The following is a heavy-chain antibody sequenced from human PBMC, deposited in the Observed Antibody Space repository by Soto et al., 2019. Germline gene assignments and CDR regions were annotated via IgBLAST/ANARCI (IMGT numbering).Heavy chain of an antibody. CDR1: GFTFSSYA. J-gene: IGHJ4*02. Sequence: GGSLRLSCAASGFTFSSYAMHWVRQAPGKGLEWVAVISYDGSNKYYADSVKGRFTISRDNSKNTLYLQMNSLRAEDTAVYYCARGPLRYFDWLLSQFDYWGQGTLVTVSS. CDR3: ARGPLRYFDWLLSQFDY. V-gene: IGHV3-30-3*01. D-gene: IGHD3-9*01. CDR2: ISYDGSNK.